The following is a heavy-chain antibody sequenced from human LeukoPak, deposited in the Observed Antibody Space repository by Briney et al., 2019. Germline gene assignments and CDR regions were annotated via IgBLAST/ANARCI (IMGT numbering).Heavy chain of an antibody. CDR1: GFTFSSYA. J-gene: IGHJ6*03. CDR3: AKVGVIGEGSYYLHYYYYYMDV. CDR2: ISGSGGST. D-gene: IGHD3-10*01. V-gene: IGHV3-23*01. Sequence: PGGSLRLSCAASGFTFSSYAMSWVRQAPGKGLEWVSAISGSGGSTYYADSVKGRFTISRDNSKNTLYLQMNSLRAEDTAVYYCAKVGVIGEGSYYLHYYYYYMDVWGKGTTVTVSS.